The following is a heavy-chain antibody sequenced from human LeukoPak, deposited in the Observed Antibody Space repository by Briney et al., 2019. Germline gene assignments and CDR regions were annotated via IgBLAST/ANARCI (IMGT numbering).Heavy chain of an antibody. V-gene: IGHV1-69*13. CDR3: ARGGVPAALTGNWFDP. J-gene: IGHJ5*02. Sequence: SVKVSCKASGGTFSSYAISWVRQAPGQGLEWMGGIIPIFGTANYAQKFQGRVTITADESTSTAYMELSSLRSEDTAVYYCARGGVPAALTGNWFDPWGQGTLVTVSS. CDR1: GGTFSSYA. D-gene: IGHD2-2*01. CDR2: IIPIFGTA.